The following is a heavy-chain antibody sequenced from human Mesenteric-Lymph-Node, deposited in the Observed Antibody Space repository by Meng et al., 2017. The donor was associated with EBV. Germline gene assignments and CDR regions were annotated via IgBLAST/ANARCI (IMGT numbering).Heavy chain of an antibody. CDR3: AREGEEGNWFDP. J-gene: IGHJ5*02. CDR1: GYSFTPYG. CDR2: ISPYSCKT. V-gene: IGHV1-18*01. Sequence: QVQLVEFGPVVKKPGASVKASCKTSGYSFTPYGISWVRQAPGQGLEWMGWISPYSCKTEYAQKFQGRVIMTRDTSTSTVYMELRSLTSDDTAMYYCAREGEEGNWFDPWGQGTLVTVSS. D-gene: IGHD3-16*01.